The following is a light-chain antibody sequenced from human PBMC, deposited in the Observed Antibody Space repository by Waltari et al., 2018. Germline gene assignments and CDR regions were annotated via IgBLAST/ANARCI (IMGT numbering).Light chain of an antibody. V-gene: IGKV4-1*01. CDR2: WAS. Sequence: DIVLTQSPDSLAVSLGERATIHRTSSQRVSYSSNNRDYLAWYQQKPGQPPKLLIYWASTRESGVPDRFSGSGSGTDFTLTISSLQAEDVAVYYCQQYYSNFFTFGPGTKVDIK. CDR1: QRVSYSSNNRDY. J-gene: IGKJ3*01. CDR3: QQYYSNFFT.